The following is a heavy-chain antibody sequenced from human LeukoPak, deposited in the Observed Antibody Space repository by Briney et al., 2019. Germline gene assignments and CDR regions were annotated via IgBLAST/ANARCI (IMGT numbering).Heavy chain of an antibody. CDR3: ARPRVAGTPYYYYTGRTV. CDR1: GFTFSSYG. J-gene: IGHJ6*02. CDR2: IWYDGSNK. D-gene: IGHD6-19*01. V-gene: IGHV3-33*01. Sequence: PGGSLRLSCAASGFTFSSYGMHWVRQAPGKGLEWVAIIWYDGSNKYYADSVKGRFTISRDNSKNTLYLQMNSLRAEDTAVYYCARPRVAGTPYYYYTGRTVGAKGPRSP.